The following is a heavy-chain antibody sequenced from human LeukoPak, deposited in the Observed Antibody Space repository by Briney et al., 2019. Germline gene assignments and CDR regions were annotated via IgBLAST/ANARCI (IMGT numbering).Heavy chain of an antibody. D-gene: IGHD4-11*01. J-gene: IGHJ4*02. V-gene: IGHV1-2*06. CDR2: INPHTGVT. CDR1: GYSFIAYY. CDR3: ARDYSDYNSFDY. Sequence: ASVTVSCKASGYSFIAYYMHWVRQAPGQGLEWMGRINPHTGVTNYAQNFQGRVTMTRDTSITTAYMELSRLRSDDTAVYYCARDYSDYNSFDYWGQGTLVTVSS.